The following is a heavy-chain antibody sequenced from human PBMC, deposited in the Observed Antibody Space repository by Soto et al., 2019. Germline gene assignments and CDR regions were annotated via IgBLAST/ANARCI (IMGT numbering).Heavy chain of an antibody. CDR2: IYYRGST. V-gene: IGHV4-39*01. CDR3: ARLQLEPIFDY. Sequence: PSETLSLTCSVSGGSVRTGSYYWGWIRQPPGKGLEWIGSIYYRGSTYYNPSLKSRVTISVDTSKNQFSLKLSSVTAADTAVYYCARLQLEPIFDYWGQGTLVTVSS. J-gene: IGHJ4*02. CDR1: GGSVRTGSYY. D-gene: IGHD1-1*01.